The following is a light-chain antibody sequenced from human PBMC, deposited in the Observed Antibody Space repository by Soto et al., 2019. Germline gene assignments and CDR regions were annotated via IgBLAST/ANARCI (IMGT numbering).Light chain of an antibody. CDR2: AAS. J-gene: IGKJ1*01. V-gene: IGKV1-9*01. CDR1: QGISSY. CDR3: QQLNSYPWT. Sequence: DIQLTQSPSFLSASVGDRVTITCRASQGISSYLAWYQQKPGKAPKLLIYAASTLQSGVPSRFSGSGSGTEFPLTISSLQPEDFATYDCQQLNSYPWTFGQGTKVEIK.